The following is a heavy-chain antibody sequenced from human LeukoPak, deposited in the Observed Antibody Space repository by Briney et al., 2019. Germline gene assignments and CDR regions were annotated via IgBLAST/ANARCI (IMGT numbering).Heavy chain of an antibody. V-gene: IGHV3-7*01. CDR2: LNQYGDHK. Sequence: GGSLRLSCAASGFTFRNYWMTWVRQAPGKGLEWVANLNQYGDHKYYDDSVKGRFTISRDNARDSLYLEMNSLTVEDTAVYYCAKDSDWIQFSSWGQGTLVTVSS. D-gene: IGHD5-18*01. CDR1: GFTFRNYW. J-gene: IGHJ5*02. CDR3: AKDSDWIQFSS.